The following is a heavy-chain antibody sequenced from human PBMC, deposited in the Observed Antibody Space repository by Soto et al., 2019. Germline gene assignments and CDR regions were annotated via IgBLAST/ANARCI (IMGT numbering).Heavy chain of an antibody. V-gene: IGHV4-59*01. CDR2: IYYSGST. CDR1: GGSISSYY. D-gene: IGHD5-12*01. Sequence: TLSLTCTVSGGSISSYYWSWIRQPPGKGLEWIGYIYYSGSTNYNPSLKSRVTISVDTSKNQFPLKLSSVTAADTAVYYCARAYSGYAHGNYYYYMDVWGKGTTVTVSS. J-gene: IGHJ6*03. CDR3: ARAYSGYAHGNYYYYMDV.